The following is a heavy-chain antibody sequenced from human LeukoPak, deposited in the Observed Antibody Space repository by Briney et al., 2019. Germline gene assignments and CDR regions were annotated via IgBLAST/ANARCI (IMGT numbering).Heavy chain of an antibody. Sequence: GGSLRLSCAASGFTFTNYAMTWVRQAPGKGLEWVSAIGGSDGSTYYADSVKGRFTISRDNSKNTLYLQMNSLRAEDTAVYYCAKSGTPTLRLILVRGVIDLDFWGQGTLVTVSS. CDR2: IGGSDGST. V-gene: IGHV3-23*01. J-gene: IGHJ4*02. CDR1: GFTFTNYA. CDR3: AKSGTPTLRLILVRGVIDLDF. D-gene: IGHD3-10*01.